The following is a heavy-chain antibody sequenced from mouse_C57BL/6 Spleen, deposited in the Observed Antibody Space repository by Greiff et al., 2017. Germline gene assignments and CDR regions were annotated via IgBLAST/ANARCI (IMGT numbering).Heavy chain of an antibody. CDR3: ARPPHYGSSYGYFDY. D-gene: IGHD1-1*01. CDR2: ISGGGGNT. CDR1: GFTFSSYT. J-gene: IGHJ2*01. Sequence: EVKLVESGGGLVKPGGSLKLSCAASGFTFSSYTMSWVRQTPEKRLEWVATISGGGGNTYYPDSVKGRFTISSDNAKNTLYLQMSSLRSEDTALYYCARPPHYGSSYGYFDYWGQGTTLTVSS. V-gene: IGHV5-9*01.